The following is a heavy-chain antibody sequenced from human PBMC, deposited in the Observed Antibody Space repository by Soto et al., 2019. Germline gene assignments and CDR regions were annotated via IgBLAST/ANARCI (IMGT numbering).Heavy chain of an antibody. J-gene: IGHJ4*02. D-gene: IGHD5-18*01. CDR1: GDSISSSHYY. V-gene: IGHV4-39*01. CDR2: IYYSGNT. CDR3: ARLTRGYSYAFDY. Sequence: SETLSLTCTVSGDSISSSHYYWGWIRQPPGKGLEWIGVIYYSGNTYYSPSLKSRVTMSVDTSNNQFSLKLSSVTAADTAVYYCARLTRGYSYAFDYWGRGALVTVSS.